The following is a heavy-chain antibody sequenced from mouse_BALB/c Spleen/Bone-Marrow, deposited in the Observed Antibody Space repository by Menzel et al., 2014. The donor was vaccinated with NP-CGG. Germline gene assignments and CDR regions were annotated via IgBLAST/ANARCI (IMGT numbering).Heavy chain of an antibody. J-gene: IGHJ3*01. CDR2: IRLKSNNYAT. Sequence: EVQGVESGGGLVQPGGSMKLSCVASGFTFSNYWMNWVRQSPEKGLEWVAEIRLKSNNYATHYAESVKGRFTISGDDSKSSVYLQMNNLRAEDTGIYYCTTGFAYWGQGTLVTVSA. D-gene: IGHD4-1*01. CDR3: TTGFAY. CDR1: GFTFSNYW. V-gene: IGHV6-6*02.